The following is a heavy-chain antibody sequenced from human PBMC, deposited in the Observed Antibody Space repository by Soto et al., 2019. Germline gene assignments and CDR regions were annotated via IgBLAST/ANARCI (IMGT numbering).Heavy chain of an antibody. CDR3: ARDPNSYYDFWSGYPTPFDY. CDR2: INAGNGNT. CDR1: GYTFTSYA. J-gene: IGHJ4*02. D-gene: IGHD3-3*01. Sequence: GASVKVSCKASGYTFTSYAMHWVRQAPGQRLEWMGWINAGNGNTKYSQKFQGRVTITRDTSASTAYMELSSLRSEGTAVYYCARDPNSYYDFWSGYPTPFDYWGQGTLVTVSS. V-gene: IGHV1-3*01.